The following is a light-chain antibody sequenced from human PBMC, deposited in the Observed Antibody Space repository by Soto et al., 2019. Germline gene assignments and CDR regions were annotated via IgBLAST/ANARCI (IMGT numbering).Light chain of an antibody. Sequence: DIQMTQSPSTLSASVGDRVTITCRASQSISGWLAWDQKTPGKATKLLIYKASSLESGVPTRFSGSGSGTDFTLTISSLQPEDFATYYCQQTYTTPEITFGQGTRLEIK. CDR3: QQTYTTPEIT. J-gene: IGKJ5*01. V-gene: IGKV1-5*03. CDR1: QSISGW. CDR2: KAS.